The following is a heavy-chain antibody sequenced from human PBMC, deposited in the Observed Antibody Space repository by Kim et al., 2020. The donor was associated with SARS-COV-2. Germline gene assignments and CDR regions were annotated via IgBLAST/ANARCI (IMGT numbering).Heavy chain of an antibody. D-gene: IGHD4-17*01. Sequence: GGSLRLSCAASGFTFSSYSMNWVRQAPGKGLEWISYISSSTSATFYADSVKGRFTISRDNGKNSLYLQMNSLRDEDTAVYYCVRDQTVTTLVSYYYYGMDVCGQGTTVTVSS. J-gene: IGHJ6*02. CDR2: ISSSTSAT. CDR3: VRDQTVTTLVSYYYYGMDV. V-gene: IGHV3-48*02. CDR1: GFTFSSYS.